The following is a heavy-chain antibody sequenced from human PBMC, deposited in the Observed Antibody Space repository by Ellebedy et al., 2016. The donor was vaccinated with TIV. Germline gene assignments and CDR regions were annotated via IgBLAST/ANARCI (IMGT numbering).Heavy chain of an antibody. D-gene: IGHD5-18*01. CDR1: GFTFSSYE. V-gene: IGHV3-48*03. CDR3: AREGYSYGLGDSGMDV. Sequence: GESLKISCAASGFTFSSYEMSWVRQAPGKGLEWVSYISSSGSTIYYAHSVKGRFTISSDNAKNSLYLQMNSLRAEDPAVYYCAREGYSYGLGDSGMDVWGQGTTVTVSS. J-gene: IGHJ6*02. CDR2: ISSSGSTI.